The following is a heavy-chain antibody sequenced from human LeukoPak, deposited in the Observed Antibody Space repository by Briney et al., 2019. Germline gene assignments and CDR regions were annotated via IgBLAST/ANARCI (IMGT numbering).Heavy chain of an antibody. CDR3: ARASGSAAVPFDY. D-gene: IGHD6-19*01. V-gene: IGHV1-46*01. CDR2: IAPSSGTT. Sequence: ASVKVSCKASGYTFTSNYMHWVRQAPGQGLEWMGVIAPSSGTTSYAQKFQGRVTMTRDTSTSTLYMELSSLTSEDTAVYYCARASGSAAVPFDYWGQGTLVTVSS. CDR1: GYTFTSNY. J-gene: IGHJ4*02.